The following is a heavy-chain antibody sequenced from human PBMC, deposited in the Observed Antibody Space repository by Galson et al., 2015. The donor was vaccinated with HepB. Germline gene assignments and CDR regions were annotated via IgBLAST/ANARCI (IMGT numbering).Heavy chain of an antibody. Sequence: SLRLSCAASGFTFSHYWMHWVRQVPGKGLAWVSLISNDGTITNYADSVKGRFTISRDNARNTVYLQMDSLRAEDTAVYYCARVYSGWHWFDSWGQGTLVTASS. D-gene: IGHD6-19*01. CDR1: GFTFSHYW. CDR2: ISNDGTIT. J-gene: IGHJ5*01. CDR3: ARVYSGWHWFDS. V-gene: IGHV3-74*01.